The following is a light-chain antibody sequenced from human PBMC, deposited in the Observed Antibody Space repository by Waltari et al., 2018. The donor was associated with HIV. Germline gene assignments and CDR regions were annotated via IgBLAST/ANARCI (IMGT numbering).Light chain of an antibody. V-gene: IGLV6-57*01. Sequence: NFMLTQPHSVSESPGKTVTISCTRSSGSLASNHVQWFQQRPGSSPTTVIYKDDQRPSGVPDRFSGSIDSSSNSASLTISGLRTEDEADYYCQSYDNENPVLFGGGTKLTVL. CDR3: QSYDNENPVL. CDR1: SGSLASNH. J-gene: IGLJ2*01. CDR2: KDD.